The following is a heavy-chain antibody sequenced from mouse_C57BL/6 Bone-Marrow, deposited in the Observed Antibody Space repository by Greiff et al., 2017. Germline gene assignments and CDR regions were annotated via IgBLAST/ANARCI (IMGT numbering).Heavy chain of an antibody. Sequence: DVQLVESGPGLVKPSQSLSLTCSVTGYSITSGYYWNWIRQFPGNKLEWMGYISYDGSNNYNPSLKNRISITRDTSKNQFFLKLNSVTTEDTATYYCARELPYAMDYWGQGTSVTVSS. CDR3: ARELPYAMDY. CDR1: GYSITSGYY. J-gene: IGHJ4*01. CDR2: ISYDGSN. V-gene: IGHV3-6*01.